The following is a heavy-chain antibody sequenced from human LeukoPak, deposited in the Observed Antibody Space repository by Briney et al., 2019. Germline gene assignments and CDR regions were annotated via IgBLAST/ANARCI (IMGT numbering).Heavy chain of an antibody. CDR1: GGPINSYY. CDR3: ARGGKATVVTM. J-gene: IGHJ4*02. CDR2: MYSSGST. Sequence: PSETLSLTCTVSGGPINSYYWTWIRQSAGKGLEWIGRMYSSGSTNYNPSLKSRVSMSVDTSKNQFSVKLTSVTAADTAVYYCARGGKATVVTMWGQGILVTVSS. V-gene: IGHV4-4*07. D-gene: IGHD4-23*01.